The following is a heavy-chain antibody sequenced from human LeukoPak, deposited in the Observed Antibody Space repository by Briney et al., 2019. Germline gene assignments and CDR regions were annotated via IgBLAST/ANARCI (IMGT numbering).Heavy chain of an antibody. Sequence: GGSLRLSCAASGFTFSNYAMSWVRQAPGKGLEWVSGINDSGGSTFYADSVRGRFTISRDNPKNTLYLQMNSLRAEDTAVYYCAKDQYCTSTSCYVGYWGQGTLVTVSS. V-gene: IGHV3-23*01. CDR2: INDSGGST. CDR3: AKDQYCTSTSCYVGY. J-gene: IGHJ4*02. D-gene: IGHD2-2*01. CDR1: GFTFSNYA.